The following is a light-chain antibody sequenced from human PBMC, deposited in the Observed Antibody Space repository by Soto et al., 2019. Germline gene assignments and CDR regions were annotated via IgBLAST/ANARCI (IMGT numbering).Light chain of an antibody. J-gene: IGLJ2*01. CDR1: NSNVGSNP. CDR2: SDD. V-gene: IGLV1-44*01. Sequence: QSMLTQPPSASVTPGQRVIISCSGSNSNVGSNPVDWYRQLPGTAPRLLIHSDDQRPSGVPDRFSGSRSGTSAALAISGPQSEDEADYYCAVWDDSLKGVIFGGGTQLTVL. CDR3: AVWDDSLKGVI.